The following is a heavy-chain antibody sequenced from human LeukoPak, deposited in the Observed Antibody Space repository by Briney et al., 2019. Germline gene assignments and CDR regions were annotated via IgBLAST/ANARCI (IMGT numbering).Heavy chain of an antibody. D-gene: IGHD3-9*01. J-gene: IGHJ4*02. CDR1: GFTVSSNY. V-gene: IGHV3-23*01. Sequence: GGSLRLSCAASGFTVSSNYMNWVRQAPGKGLEWVSAISGSGGSTYYADSVKGRFTISRDNSKNTLYLQMNSLRAEDTAVYYCAKDDGDILTGYSSADYWGQGTLVTVSS. CDR3: AKDDGDILTGYSSADY. CDR2: ISGSGGST.